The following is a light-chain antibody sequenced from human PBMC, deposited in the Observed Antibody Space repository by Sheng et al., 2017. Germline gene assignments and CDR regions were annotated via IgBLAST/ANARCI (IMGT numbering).Light chain of an antibody. CDR3: QQSYSSPRT. J-gene: IGKJ1*01. CDR2: GAF. V-gene: IGKV1-39*01. CDR1: QTINGF. Sequence: DIEMTQSPSALSASVGETITITCRASQTINGFLNWYQQKPGTVPKLLIYGAFRLQSGVPSRFRGTESGTDFTLTISNLQPEDFATYYCQQSYSSPRTFGHG.